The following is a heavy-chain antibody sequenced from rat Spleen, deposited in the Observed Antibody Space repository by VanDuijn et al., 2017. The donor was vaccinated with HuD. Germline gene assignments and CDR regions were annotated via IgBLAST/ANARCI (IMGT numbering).Heavy chain of an antibody. CDR2: VSNDGGTT. J-gene: IGHJ4*01. Sequence: EVQLVETGGGLVQPGKSLKLSCVASGFTFSRYWMYWVRQAPGKGLEWVSSVSNDGGTTYYPDSVKGRFTISRDNAENIVYLQMNSLRSEDTATYYCTSLSMDAWGQGASVTVSS. V-gene: IGHV5-58*01. CDR1: GFTFSRYW. CDR3: TSLSMDA.